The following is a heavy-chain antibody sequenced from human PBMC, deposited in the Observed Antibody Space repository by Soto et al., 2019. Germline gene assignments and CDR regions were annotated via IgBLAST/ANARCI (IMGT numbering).Heavy chain of an antibody. Sequence: SETLSLTCTVSGGSISSGGYYWSWIRQHTGKGLEWLRPIYYSGSTYYNPSLKSRVTIPVDTSKNQFSLKLRSVTAADPAVYYCARELYGSGSYSAPGTWGQGTLGAVSS. CDR1: GGSISSGGYY. D-gene: IGHD3-10*01. CDR3: ARELYGSGSYSAPGT. J-gene: IGHJ5*02. CDR2: IYYSGST. V-gene: IGHV4-31*03.